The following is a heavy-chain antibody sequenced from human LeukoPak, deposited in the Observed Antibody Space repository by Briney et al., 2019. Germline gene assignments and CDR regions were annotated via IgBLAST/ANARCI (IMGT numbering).Heavy chain of an antibody. CDR3: ARHGVDVTTIPDYSYYYMDV. CDR2: IHSSGST. D-gene: IGHD3-3*01. CDR1: GGSINSYY. V-gene: IGHV4-4*09. J-gene: IGHJ6*03. Sequence: SETLPLSCTVSGGSINSYYWSWIRQPPGKGLEWIAYIHSSGSTEYNPSLKSRVTISLDTSKNQVSLKLNSVTAADTAVYYCARHGVDVTTIPDYSYYYMDVWGKGTTVTVSS.